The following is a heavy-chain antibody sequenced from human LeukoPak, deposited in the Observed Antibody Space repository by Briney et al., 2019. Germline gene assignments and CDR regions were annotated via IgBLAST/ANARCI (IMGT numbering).Heavy chain of an antibody. J-gene: IGHJ4*02. CDR3: ARSSAYYYDSSGYYIPFDY. D-gene: IGHD3-22*01. CDR1: GYTFINYG. CDR2: ISSYNGNT. V-gene: IGHV1-18*01. Sequence: ASVKVSCKASGYTFINYGISWVRQAPGQGLEWMGWISSYNGNTIYAQKLQGRVTMTTDTSTSTAYMELRSLRSDDTAVYYCARSSAYYYDSSGYYIPFDYWGQGTLVTVSS.